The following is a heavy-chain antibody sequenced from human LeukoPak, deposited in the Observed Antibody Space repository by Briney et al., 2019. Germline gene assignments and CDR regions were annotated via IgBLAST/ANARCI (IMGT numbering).Heavy chain of an antibody. J-gene: IGHJ3*02. V-gene: IGHV3-30-3*01. Sequence: QTGGSLRLSCAASGFTFSSYAMHWVRQAPGKGLEWVAVISYDGSNKYYADSVKGRFTISRDNSKNTLYLQMNSLRAEDTAVYYCARGGYYDSSGYYGDAFDIWGQGTMVTVSS. CDR2: ISYDGSNK. CDR3: ARGGYYDSSGYYGDAFDI. CDR1: GFTFSSYA. D-gene: IGHD3-22*01.